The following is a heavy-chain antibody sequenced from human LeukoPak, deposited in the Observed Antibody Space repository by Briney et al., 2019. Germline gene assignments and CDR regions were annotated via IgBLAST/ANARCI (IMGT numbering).Heavy chain of an antibody. Sequence: GGSLRLSCAASGFTFSSYAVSWVRQAPGKGLECVSAISGSGGSTYYADSVKGRFTISRDNSKNTLYLQMNSLRAEDTAVYYCAKAFLGPIAAAGWFDPWGQGTLVTVSS. V-gene: IGHV3-23*01. CDR1: GFTFSSYA. CDR3: AKAFLGPIAAAGWFDP. CDR2: ISGSGGST. D-gene: IGHD6-13*01. J-gene: IGHJ5*02.